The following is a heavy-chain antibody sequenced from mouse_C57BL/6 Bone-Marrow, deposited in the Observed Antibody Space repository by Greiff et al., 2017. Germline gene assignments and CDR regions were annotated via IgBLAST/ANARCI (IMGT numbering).Heavy chain of an antibody. J-gene: IGHJ3*01. CDR2: ISYDGSN. V-gene: IGHV3-6*01. Sequence: EVKLQESGPGLVKPSQSLSLTCSVTGYSITSGYYWNWIRQFPGNKLEWMGYISYDGSNNYNPSLKNRISITRDPSKNQFFLKLNSVTTEDTATYYCARNRRFAYWGQGTLVTVSA. CDR1: GYSITSGYY. CDR3: ARNRRFAY.